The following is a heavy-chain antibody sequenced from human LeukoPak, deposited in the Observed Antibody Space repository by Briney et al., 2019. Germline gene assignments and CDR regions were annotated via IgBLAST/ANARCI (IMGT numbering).Heavy chain of an antibody. J-gene: IGHJ5*02. Sequence: GGSLRLSCAASGFTVSTNYVSWVRQAPGKGLEWVSVIYRHGGTAYADSVQGRFSISRDNSKNTVDLQMDSLRAEDTAGYYCATGAHYYGSWGQGILVTVSS. CDR2: IYRHGGT. V-gene: IGHV3-66*01. CDR3: ATGAHYYGS. D-gene: IGHD3-10*01. CDR1: GFTVSTNY.